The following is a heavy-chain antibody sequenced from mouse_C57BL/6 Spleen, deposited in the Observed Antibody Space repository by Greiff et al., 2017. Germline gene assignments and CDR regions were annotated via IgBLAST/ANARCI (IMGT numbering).Heavy chain of an antibody. CDR1: GFSFNTYA. CDR3: VRDTTVVAPYYAMDY. V-gene: IGHV10-1*01. D-gene: IGHD1-1*01. J-gene: IGHJ4*01. Sequence: EVQRVASGGGLVQPKGSLKLSCAASGFSFNTYAMNWVRQAPGKGLEWVARIRSKSNNYATYYADSVKDRFTISRDDSESMLYLQMNNLKTEDTAMYYCVRDTTVVAPYYAMDYWGQGTSVTVSS. CDR2: IRSKSNNYAT.